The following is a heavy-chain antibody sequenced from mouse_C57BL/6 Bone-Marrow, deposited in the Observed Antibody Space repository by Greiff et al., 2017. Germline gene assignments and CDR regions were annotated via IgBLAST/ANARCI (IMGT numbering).Heavy chain of an antibody. CDR3: ARDYSNYPYYAMDY. Sequence: VQLQQSGAELARPGASVKMSCKASGYTFTSYTMHWVKQRPGQGLEWIGYINPSSGYTKYNQKFKDKATLTADKSSSTAYMQLSSLTSEDSAVYYCARDYSNYPYYAMDYWGQGTSVTVSS. D-gene: IGHD2-5*01. CDR2: INPSSGYT. J-gene: IGHJ4*01. V-gene: IGHV1-4*01. CDR1: GYTFTSYT.